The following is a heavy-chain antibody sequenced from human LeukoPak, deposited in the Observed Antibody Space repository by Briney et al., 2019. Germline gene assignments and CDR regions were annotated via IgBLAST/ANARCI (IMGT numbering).Heavy chain of an antibody. CDR3: ARADRLHGGPYLIGP. V-gene: IGHV1-2*02. J-gene: IGHJ5*02. CDR2: INPSSGGT. D-gene: IGHD2-21*01. CDR1: GYSFTDYY. Sequence: GASVKVSCKTSGYSFTDYYMHWVRRAPGQGLEWMGWINPSSGGTSSAQKFQGRVTMTRDTSITTVYMEVRWLTSDDTAVYYCARADRLHGGPYLIGPWGQGTLVTVSS.